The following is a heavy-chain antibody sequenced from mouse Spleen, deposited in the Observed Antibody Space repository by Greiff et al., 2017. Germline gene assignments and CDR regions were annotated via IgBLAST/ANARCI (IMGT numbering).Heavy chain of an antibody. Sequence: VHLVESGAELARPGASVKLSCKASGYTFTSYGISWVKQRTGQGLEWIGEIYPRSGNTYYNEKFKGKATLTADKPSSTAYMELSSLTSEDSAVYFCARSGGILYYYAMDYWGQGTSVTVSS. CDR3: ARSGGILYYYAMDY. CDR1: GYTFTSYG. D-gene: IGHD3-1*01. CDR2: IYPRSGNT. V-gene: IGHV1-81*01. J-gene: IGHJ4*01.